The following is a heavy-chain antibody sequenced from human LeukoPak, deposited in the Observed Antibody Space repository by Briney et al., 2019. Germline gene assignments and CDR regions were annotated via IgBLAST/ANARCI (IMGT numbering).Heavy chain of an antibody. CDR2: ISAYNGNT. V-gene: IGHV1-18*01. J-gene: IGHJ5*02. CDR1: GYTFTSYG. Sequence: ASVKVSCKTSGYTFTSYGISRVREAPGQGLEWMGWISAYNGNTNYAQKLQGRVTMTTDTSTSTAYMELRSLRSDDTAVYYCARKGSGSYWEFGWFDPWGQGTLVTVSS. D-gene: IGHD3-10*01. CDR3: ARKGSGSYWEFGWFDP.